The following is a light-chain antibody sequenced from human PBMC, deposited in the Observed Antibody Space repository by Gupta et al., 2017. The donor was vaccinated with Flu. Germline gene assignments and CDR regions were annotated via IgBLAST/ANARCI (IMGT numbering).Light chain of an antibody. CDR2: LGS. CDR3: MQAAQTPRT. Sequence: LDWYLQKPGQSPQLLIHLGSSRASGVPDRFSGSGSGTDFTLKISRVEAEDVGVYYCMQAAQTPRTFGQGTKVEIK. J-gene: IGKJ1*01. V-gene: IGKV2-28*01.